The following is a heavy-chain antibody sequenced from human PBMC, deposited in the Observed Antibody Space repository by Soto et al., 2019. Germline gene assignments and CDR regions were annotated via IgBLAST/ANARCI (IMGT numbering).Heavy chain of an antibody. V-gene: IGHV3-64D*08. CDR1: GFTFSTNA. J-gene: IGHJ4*02. Sequence: GGSLRLSCSASGFTFSTNAMHWVRQAPGKGLEYVSAVSSNGSTTNYADSVKGRFTISRDNAKNTLYLQMSSLRAEDTAVYYCASSLLTPFDYWGQGTLVTVSS. CDR3: ASSLLTPFDY. CDR2: VSSNGSTT. D-gene: IGHD7-27*01.